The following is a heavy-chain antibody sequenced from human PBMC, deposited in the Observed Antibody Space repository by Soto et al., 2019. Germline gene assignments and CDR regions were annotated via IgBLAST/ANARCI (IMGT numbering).Heavy chain of an antibody. D-gene: IGHD1-26*01. CDR1: GYTFSAYY. CDR3: MRGGWGDSPIDY. V-gene: IGHV1-2*02. CDR2: INPSNEIT. J-gene: IGHJ4*02. Sequence: QVHLLQSGAEVKNVGASVKVSCKTSGYTFSAYYVHWARRAPGRGFQWLGWINPSNEITTFSEFFQGRITMTRDTPPNSVHMELNMLTSDEPAGYYLMRGGWGDSPIDYWGQGTQVTVSS.